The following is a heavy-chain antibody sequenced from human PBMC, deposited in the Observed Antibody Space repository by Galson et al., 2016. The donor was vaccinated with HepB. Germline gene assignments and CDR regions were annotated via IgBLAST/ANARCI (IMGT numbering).Heavy chain of an antibody. V-gene: IGHV4-59*01. CDR2: ISYSGST. J-gene: IGHJ4*02. D-gene: IGHD5-12*01. Sequence: TLSLTCTVSGGSISSYCWSWIRQSPGRGLEWIGYISYSGSTIYSPSLKSRVTISVDTSKNQFSLRLSSVTAADTAVYYCAGSLGDVHIVAAAFDYWGQGTLVTVSS. CDR3: AGSLGDVHIVAAAFDY. CDR1: GGSISSYC.